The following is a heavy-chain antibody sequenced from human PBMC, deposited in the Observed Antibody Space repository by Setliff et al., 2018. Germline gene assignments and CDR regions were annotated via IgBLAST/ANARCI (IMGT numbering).Heavy chain of an antibody. D-gene: IGHD2-15*01. J-gene: IGHJ4*02. CDR3: ARASVVHAIAVGY. CDR1: GGSITSSHW. Sequence: SETLSLTCAVSGGSITSSHWWSWVRQPPEKGLEWIGEIFHSGSTAYNPSLKGRVTISVDKSKNQFSLNLTSVTAADTAVYYCARASVVHAIAVGYWGQGILVTVSS. V-gene: IGHV4-4*02. CDR2: IFHSGST.